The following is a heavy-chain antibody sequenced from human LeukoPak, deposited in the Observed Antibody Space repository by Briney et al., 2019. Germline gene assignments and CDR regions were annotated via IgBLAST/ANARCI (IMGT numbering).Heavy chain of an antibody. CDR3: ATATRYDSSDARSHYFDL. CDR2: IVPITGDT. V-gene: IGHV1-2*02. CDR1: GYSFNEYY. Sequence: ASVKVSCRAPGYSFNEYYVHWVRQAPGQSLGWMGWIVPITGDTRYAPRFQGGVTLSSDTSTSTAYLELSSLRSDDTAVFYCATATRYDSSDARSHYFDLWGRGTLITVSS. D-gene: IGHD3-22*01. J-gene: IGHJ2*01.